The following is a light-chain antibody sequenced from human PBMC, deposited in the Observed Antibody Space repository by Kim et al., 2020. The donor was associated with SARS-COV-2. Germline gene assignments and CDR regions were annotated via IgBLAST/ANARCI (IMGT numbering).Light chain of an antibody. Sequence: APGKTATSTGGGDDIGTKSVHWYQQKPGQAPVLVIYYDTDRPSGIPERFSASNSGNTATLTVSRVEAGDEADYYCQVWDSGSDHWVFGGGTQLTVL. CDR3: QVWDSGSDHWV. CDR1: DIGTKS. V-gene: IGLV3-21*04. CDR2: YDT. J-gene: IGLJ3*02.